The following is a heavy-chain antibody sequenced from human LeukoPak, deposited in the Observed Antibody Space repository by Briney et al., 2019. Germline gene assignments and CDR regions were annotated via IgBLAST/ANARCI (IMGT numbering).Heavy chain of an antibody. J-gene: IGHJ3*02. CDR3: ARGDYVKGGAFDI. CDR2: INPNSGGT. Sequence: ASVKVSCKASGYTFTGYYTHWVRQAPGQGLEWMGWINPNSGGTNYAQKFQGRVTMTRDTSISTAYMELSRLRSDDTAVYYCARGDYVKGGAFDIWGQGTMVTVSS. V-gene: IGHV1-2*02. CDR1: GYTFTGYY. D-gene: IGHD3-16*01.